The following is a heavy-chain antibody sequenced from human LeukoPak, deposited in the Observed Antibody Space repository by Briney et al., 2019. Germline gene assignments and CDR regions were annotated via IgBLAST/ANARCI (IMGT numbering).Heavy chain of an antibody. CDR3: ARYCSSTSCRLRAFDI. CDR2: ISAYNGNT. D-gene: IGHD2-2*01. V-gene: IGHV1-18*01. CDR1: GYTFSNYG. J-gene: IGHJ3*02. Sequence: ASVKVSCKASGYTFSNYGISWVRQAPGQGLEWMGWISAYNGNTNYAQKLQGRVTMTTDTSISTAYMELSRLRSDDTAVYYCARYCSSTSCRLRAFDIWGQGTMVTVSS.